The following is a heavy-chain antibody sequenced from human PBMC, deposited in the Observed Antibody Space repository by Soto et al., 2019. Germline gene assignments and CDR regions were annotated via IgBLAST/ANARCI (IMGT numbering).Heavy chain of an antibody. CDR1: GFTFSSYW. Sequence: EVQLVESGGGLVQPGGSLRLSCAASGFTFSSYWMHWVRQAPGKGLVWVSRINSDGSSTSYADSVKGRFTISRDNAKNTLSLQMNSLGAEHTAVYYCVRTSLVVAAATRGDSWGQGTLVTVSS. CDR3: VRTSLVVAAATRGDS. D-gene: IGHD2-15*01. V-gene: IGHV3-74*01. CDR2: INSDGSST. J-gene: IGHJ5*01.